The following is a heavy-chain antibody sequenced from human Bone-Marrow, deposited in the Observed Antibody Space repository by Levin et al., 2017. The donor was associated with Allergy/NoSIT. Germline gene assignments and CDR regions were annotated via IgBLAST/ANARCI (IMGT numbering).Heavy chain of an antibody. J-gene: IGHJ4*02. V-gene: IGHV5-10-1*01. D-gene: IGHD6-19*01. Sequence: GGSLRLSCKGSGYRFTTYWISWVRQMPGKGLEWMGKIDPSDAYTNYSPAFQGHVTISADTSINTAYLQWSSLKSSDTAMYYCARRLSSGWYSVDYWGQGTLVTVSS. CDR2: IDPSDAYT. CDR3: ARRLSSGWYSVDY. CDR1: GYRFTTYW.